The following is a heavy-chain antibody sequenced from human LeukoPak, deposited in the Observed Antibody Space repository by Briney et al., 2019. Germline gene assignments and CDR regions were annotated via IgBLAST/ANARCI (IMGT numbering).Heavy chain of an antibody. D-gene: IGHD3-9*01. J-gene: IGHJ4*02. V-gene: IGHV3-23*01. CDR3: ARDPGYAIYYFDY. Sequence: GGSLRLSCAASGFTFSSYAMSWVRQAPGKGLEWGSSISGRGDSPWCADSVKGRFSISRDNSKNTLYLQMNSLRAEDTAVYYCARDPGYAIYYFDYWGQGTLVTVSS. CDR1: GFTFSSYA. CDR2: ISGRGDSP.